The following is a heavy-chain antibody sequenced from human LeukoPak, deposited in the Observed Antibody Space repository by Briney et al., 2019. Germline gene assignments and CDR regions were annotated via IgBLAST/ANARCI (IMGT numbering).Heavy chain of an antibody. V-gene: IGHV4-59*01. J-gene: IGHJ3*02. D-gene: IGHD3-3*01. CDR1: GGSISSYY. CDR3: ARQTYYDFWSGYTQPFDI. CDR2: IYYSGST. Sequence: PETLSLTCTVSGGSISSYYWSWIRQPPGKGLEWIGYIYYSGSTNYNPSLKSRVTISVDTSKNQFSLKLSSVTAADTAVYYCARQTYYDFWSGYTQPFDIWGQGTMVTVSS.